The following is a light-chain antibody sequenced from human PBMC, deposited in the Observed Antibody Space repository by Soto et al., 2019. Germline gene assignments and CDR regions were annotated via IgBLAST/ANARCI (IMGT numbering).Light chain of an antibody. CDR1: QSVNSNY. CDR3: QHFGGSSYT. J-gene: IGKJ2*01. CDR2: GAS. Sequence: DIVLTQSPGTLSFSPGETATLSCRASQSVNSNYLAWYQQKPGQAPRLLIYGASARATGIPDRFSGSGSGTDFTLAISRLEPEDFAVYYCQHFGGSSYTFGQGTKLEIK. V-gene: IGKV3-20*01.